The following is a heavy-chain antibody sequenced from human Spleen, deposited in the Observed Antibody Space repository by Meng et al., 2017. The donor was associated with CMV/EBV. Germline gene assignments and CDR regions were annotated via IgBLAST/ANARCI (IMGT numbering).Heavy chain of an antibody. Sequence: GGSLRLSCAASGFRFDDYGMHWVRQTPGKGLEWVAFIRHDGTNKFYGDSVKGRFTISRDNSKNTLYFQMNSLRTEDTAVYYCARGLLGAWGGFDIWGQGTMVTVSS. CDR2: IRHDGTNK. CDR3: ARGLLGAWGGFDI. D-gene: IGHD7-27*01. V-gene: IGHV3-30*02. CDR1: GFRFDDYG. J-gene: IGHJ3*02.